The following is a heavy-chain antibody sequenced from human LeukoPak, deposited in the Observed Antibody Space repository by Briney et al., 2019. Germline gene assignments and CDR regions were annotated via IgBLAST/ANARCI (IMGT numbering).Heavy chain of an antibody. D-gene: IGHD2-2*02. CDR3: ASGYCSSTSCHMGNAFDI. V-gene: IGHV6-1*01. CDR1: GDSVPSNSAA. CDR2: TYYRSKWYN. Sequence: SQTLSLTCAISGDSVPSNSAAWNWIRQSPSRGLECLGRTYYRSKWYNDYAVSVKSRITINPDTSKNQFSLQLNSVTPEDTAVYYCASGYCSSTSCHMGNAFDIWGQGTMVTVSS. J-gene: IGHJ3*02.